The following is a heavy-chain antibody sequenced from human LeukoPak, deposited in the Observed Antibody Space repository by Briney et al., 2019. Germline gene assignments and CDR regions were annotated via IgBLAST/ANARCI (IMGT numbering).Heavy chain of an antibody. J-gene: IGHJ4*02. D-gene: IGHD5-24*01. Sequence: GGSLRLSCTGSGFTVSSSYMSWVRQTPGKGLEWVTVMYSGGTTYYADSVKGRFTISRDSSKNTVNLQMNSLRAEDTAVYYCARDRRDGYCLGHWGQGTLVTVSS. CDR2: MYSGGTT. V-gene: IGHV3-66*01. CDR3: ARDRRDGYCLGH. CDR1: GFTVSSSY.